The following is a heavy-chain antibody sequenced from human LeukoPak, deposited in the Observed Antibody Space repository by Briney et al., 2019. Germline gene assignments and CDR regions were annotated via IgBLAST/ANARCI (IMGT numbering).Heavy chain of an antibody. D-gene: IGHD5-24*01. CDR3: ARDVEMATIDYFDY. CDR1: GGTFNSYA. V-gene: IGHV1-69*04. CDR2: IIPILGIA. Sequence: SVKVSCKASGGTFNSYAISWVRQAPGQGLEWMGRIIPILGIANYAQKFQGRVTITADKSTSTAYMELSSLRSEDTAVYYCARDVEMATIDYFDYWGQGTLVTVSS. J-gene: IGHJ4*02.